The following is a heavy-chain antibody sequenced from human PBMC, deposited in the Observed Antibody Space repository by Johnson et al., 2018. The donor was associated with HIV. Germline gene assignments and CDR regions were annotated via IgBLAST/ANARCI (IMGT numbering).Heavy chain of an antibody. Sequence: VQLVESGGGLVQPGRSLRLSCAASGFTFDDYAMHWVRQAPGKGLEWVSVIYSGGSTKYADFVKGRFSISRDTSKNTVYLQMNSLRVEDTAVYYCAKGGGSGWSDAFDIWGQGTMVTVSS. D-gene: IGHD6-19*01. J-gene: IGHJ3*02. CDR1: GFTFDDYA. CDR3: AKGGGSGWSDAFDI. CDR2: IYSGGST. V-gene: IGHV3-23*03.